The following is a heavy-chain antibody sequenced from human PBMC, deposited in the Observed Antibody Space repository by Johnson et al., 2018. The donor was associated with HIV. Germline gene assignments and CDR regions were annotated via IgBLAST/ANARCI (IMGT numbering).Heavy chain of an antibody. Sequence: QVQLVESGGDLVKPGGSLRLSCAASGFIFSDYYMTWIRQAPGKGLESISYISSSGRTIYYADSVKGRFTMSRDNAKKSLYLQMSSLRAGDTAVYYCARGRASWELYDAFEIWGQGTMVIVSS. V-gene: IGHV3-11*04. J-gene: IGHJ3*02. CDR2: ISSSGRTI. CDR3: ARGRASWELYDAFEI. CDR1: GFIFSDYY. D-gene: IGHD1-26*01.